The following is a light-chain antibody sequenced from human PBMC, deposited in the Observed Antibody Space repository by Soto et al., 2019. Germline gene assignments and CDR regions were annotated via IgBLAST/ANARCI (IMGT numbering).Light chain of an antibody. CDR2: EVS. CDR3: SSYAGKGV. J-gene: IGLJ2*01. Sequence: QSALTQPPSASGSPGQSVTISCTGTSSDVGDYNYVSWYQQHPGKAPKLMIYEVSKRPSGVPDRFSGSKSGNTASLTVSGLQAEDEADYYCSSYAGKGVFGGRTKLTVL. CDR1: SSDVGDYNY. V-gene: IGLV2-8*01.